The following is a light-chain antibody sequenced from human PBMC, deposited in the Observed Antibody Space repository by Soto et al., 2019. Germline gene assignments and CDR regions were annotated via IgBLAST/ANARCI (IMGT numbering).Light chain of an antibody. CDR2: DVS. V-gene: IGLV2-14*03. CDR1: SSDVGGYNY. Sequence: QSVLTQPASVSGSPGQSITISCTGTSSDVGGYNYVSWYQHHPGKAPKLMIYDVSNRPSGVSNRFSASKSGNTASLTISGLQPADEADYYCSSYTTSNTRQIVLGTGTKVTVL. CDR3: SSYTTSNTRQIV. J-gene: IGLJ1*01.